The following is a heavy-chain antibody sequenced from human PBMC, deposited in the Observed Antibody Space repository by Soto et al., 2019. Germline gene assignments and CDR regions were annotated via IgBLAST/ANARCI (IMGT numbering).Heavy chain of an antibody. CDR2: IYYSGST. CDR3: ASSDGGSTIDY. Sequence: QLQLQESGPGLVEPSETLSLTCSVSGGSISSSSYYWGWIRQPPGKGLQWIGTIYYSGSTYYNPSLKSRVTISVDTSKNQFSLKLSSVTAADTAVYYCASSDGGSTIDYWGQGALVTVSS. V-gene: IGHV4-39*01. J-gene: IGHJ4*02. CDR1: GGSISSSSYY.